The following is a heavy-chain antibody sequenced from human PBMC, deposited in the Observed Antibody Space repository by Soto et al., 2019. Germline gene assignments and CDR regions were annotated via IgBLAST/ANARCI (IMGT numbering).Heavy chain of an antibody. CDR2: IYSGGST. Sequence: EVQLVESGGGLVQPGGSLRLSCAASGFTVSSNYMSWVRQAPGKGLEWVSVIYSGGSTYYADSVKGRFTISRHNSKNPLYLQMNSLRAEDTAVYYCARYRDPNDAFDIWGQGTMVTVSS. CDR1: GFTVSSNY. J-gene: IGHJ3*02. CDR3: ARYRDPNDAFDI. V-gene: IGHV3-53*04. D-gene: IGHD1-1*01.